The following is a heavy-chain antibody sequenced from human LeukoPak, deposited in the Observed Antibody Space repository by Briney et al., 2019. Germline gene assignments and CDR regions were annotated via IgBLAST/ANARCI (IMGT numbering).Heavy chain of an antibody. D-gene: IGHD3-16*01. Sequence: SETLSLTCTVSGGSISSHYWSWIRQPPGKGLEWIGYIYYSGSTNYNPSLNSRVTISVDTSKNQFSLKLSSVTAADTAVYYCARVGNLISATYFDYWGQGTLVTVSS. V-gene: IGHV4-59*11. CDR1: GGSISSHY. CDR2: IYYSGST. CDR3: ARVGNLISATYFDY. J-gene: IGHJ4*02.